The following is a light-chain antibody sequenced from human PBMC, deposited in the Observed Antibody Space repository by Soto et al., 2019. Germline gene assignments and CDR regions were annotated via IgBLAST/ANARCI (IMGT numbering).Light chain of an antibody. J-gene: IGLJ3*02. Sequence: QSALTQPASVSGSPGQSITISCTGTTSDVGSYNYVSWYQKNPGKAPKLLVYDVSNRPSGVSNRFSGSKSGNTASLTISGIQPEDEADYYCSSYTSSSTWVFGGGTKLTVL. CDR2: DVS. CDR1: TSDVGSYNY. V-gene: IGLV2-14*01. CDR3: SSYTSSSTWV.